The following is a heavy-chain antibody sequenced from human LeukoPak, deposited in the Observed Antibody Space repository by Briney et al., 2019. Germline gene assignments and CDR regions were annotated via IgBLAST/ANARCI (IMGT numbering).Heavy chain of an antibody. CDR1: GFTFSSYS. CDR2: ISSSSSYI. Sequence: GGSLRLSCAASGFTFSSYSMNWVRQAPGKGLEWVSSISSSSSYIYYADSVKGRFTISRDNAKNSLYLQVNSLRAEDTAVYYCASLARDTATDYWGQGTLVTVSS. D-gene: IGHD5-18*01. J-gene: IGHJ4*02. CDR3: ASLARDTATDY. V-gene: IGHV3-21*01.